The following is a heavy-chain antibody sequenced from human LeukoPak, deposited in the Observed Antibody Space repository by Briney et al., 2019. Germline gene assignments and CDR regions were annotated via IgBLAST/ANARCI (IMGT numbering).Heavy chain of an antibody. Sequence: ASVKVSCKASGYSLTSYFMHWVRQAPGQGLEWMGIIYPSGGSTSYAQKFQGRVTMTRDMSTSTVYMELSSLRSDDTAVYYCARGGGGYSYGDYWGQGTLVTVSS. J-gene: IGHJ4*02. D-gene: IGHD5-18*01. CDR2: IYPSGGST. CDR1: GYSLTSYF. V-gene: IGHV1-46*01. CDR3: ARGGGGYSYGDY.